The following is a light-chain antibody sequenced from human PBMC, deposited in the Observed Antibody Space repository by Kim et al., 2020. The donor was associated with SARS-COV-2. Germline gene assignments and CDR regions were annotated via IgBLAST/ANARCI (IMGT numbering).Light chain of an antibody. CDR1: QSITNY. Sequence: SASVGDRVTITCRASQSITNYLNWYQQTPGKAPKLLIYTTSSLQSGVPSRFSGSGHGTDFTLTISSLQPEDSATYYCQQTYNTPLTFGGGTKVDIK. V-gene: IGKV1-39*01. CDR3: QQTYNTPLT. CDR2: TTS. J-gene: IGKJ4*01.